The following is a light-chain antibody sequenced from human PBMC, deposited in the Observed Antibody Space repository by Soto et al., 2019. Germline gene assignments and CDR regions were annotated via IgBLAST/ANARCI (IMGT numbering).Light chain of an antibody. J-gene: IGKJ1*01. CDR3: QQYNGYSTWT. CDR1: QSVSEW. V-gene: IGKV1-5*01. CDR2: NAS. Sequence: DIPLTQSPSTLSASVGDRVTITCRASQSVSEWLAWYQQKPGKAPKVLIWNASTLQRGVPLRFSGSGSGTEFTLTISSLQPDDFATYYCQQYNGYSTWTFGQGTKVELK.